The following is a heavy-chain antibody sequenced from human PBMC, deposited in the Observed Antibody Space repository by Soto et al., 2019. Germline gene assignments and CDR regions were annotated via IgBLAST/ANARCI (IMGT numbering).Heavy chain of an antibody. V-gene: IGHV3-9*01. CDR3: AKDKVPAARGGWFDP. CDR2: ISWNSGSI. CDR1: GFTFDDYA. D-gene: IGHD2-2*01. Sequence: GGSLRLSCAASGFTFDDYAMHWVRQAPGKGLEWVSGISWNSGSIGYADSVKGRFTISRDNAKNSLYLQMNSLRAEDTALYYCAKDKVPAARGGWFDPWGQGTLVTVSS. J-gene: IGHJ5*02.